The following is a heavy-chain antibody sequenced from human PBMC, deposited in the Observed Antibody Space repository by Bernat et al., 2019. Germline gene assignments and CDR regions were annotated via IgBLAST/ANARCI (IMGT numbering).Heavy chain of an antibody. Sequence: EVQLLESGGGLVQPGGSLRLSCAASGFTFSSYAMSWVRQAPGKGLEWVSAISGSGGSTYYADSVKGRFTISRDNSKNTLYLQMNSLRAEDTAVYYCAKVKSRGYSGYAHTSDYWGQGTLVTVSS. D-gene: IGHD5-12*01. V-gene: IGHV3-23*01. CDR1: GFTFSSYA. J-gene: IGHJ4*02. CDR2: ISGSGGST. CDR3: AKVKSRGYSGYAHTSDY.